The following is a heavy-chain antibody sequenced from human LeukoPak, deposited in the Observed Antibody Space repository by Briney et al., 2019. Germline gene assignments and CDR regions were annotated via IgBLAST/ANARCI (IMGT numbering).Heavy chain of an antibody. CDR1: GYTFTGYY. D-gene: IGHD1-26*01. Sequence: GASVKVSCKASGYTFTGYYMHWVRQAPGQGLEWMGWINPNSGGTNYAQKFQGRVTMTRDTSISTAYMELSRLRSDDTAVYYCAREAYPSGSYFDYWGQGTLVTVSS. CDR2: INPNSGGT. J-gene: IGHJ4*02. CDR3: AREAYPSGSYFDY. V-gene: IGHV1-2*02.